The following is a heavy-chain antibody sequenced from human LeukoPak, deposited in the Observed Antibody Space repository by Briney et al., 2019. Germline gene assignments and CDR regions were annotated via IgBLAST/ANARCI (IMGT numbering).Heavy chain of an antibody. CDR1: GGTFISYA. J-gene: IGHJ4*02. Sequence: SVKVSCKASGGTFISYAISWVRQAPGQGVEWMVSIIPIFGTANYAQRFQGSVTITTDESTTTAYMELSSLRSEDTAVYYCALYSGYDYGDYWGQGTLVTVSS. V-gene: IGHV1-69*05. D-gene: IGHD5-12*01. CDR2: IIPIFGTA. CDR3: ALYSGYDYGDY.